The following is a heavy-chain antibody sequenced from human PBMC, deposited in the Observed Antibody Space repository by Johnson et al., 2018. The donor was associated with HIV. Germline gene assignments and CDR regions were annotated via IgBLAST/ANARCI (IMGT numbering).Heavy chain of an antibody. J-gene: IGHJ3*01. CDR3: ARGFDWHWPTSAFHV. D-gene: IGHD3-9*01. Sequence: MQLVESGGGLVQPGGSLRLSCAASGFTFSSYLMSWVRQAPGKGLEWVANIKKAGSEQSYVDSVRGRFTLSRDNTKNSLYLHMSSLRADDTAVYYCARGFDWHWPTSAFHVWGQGTMVSVSS. V-gene: IGHV3-7*05. CDR1: GFTFSSYL. CDR2: IKKAGSEQ.